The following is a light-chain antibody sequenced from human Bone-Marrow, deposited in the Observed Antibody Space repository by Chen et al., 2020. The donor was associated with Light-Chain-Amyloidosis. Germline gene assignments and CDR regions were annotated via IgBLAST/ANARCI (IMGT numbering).Light chain of an antibody. Sequence: MTQYPTSLSTLVGDRVTITCRASQTISTFLNWYQQKPGKAPNLLIYAASSLQSGVPSTFSGSGSWTDFTLTISSLQPEDFATYYCQQSHSTPRTFGGGTKVEIK. J-gene: IGKJ4*01. CDR1: QTISTF. CDR3: QQSHSTPRT. CDR2: AAS. V-gene: IGKV1-39*01.